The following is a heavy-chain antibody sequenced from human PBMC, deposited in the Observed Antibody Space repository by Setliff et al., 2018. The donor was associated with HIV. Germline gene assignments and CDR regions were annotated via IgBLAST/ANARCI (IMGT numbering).Heavy chain of an antibody. J-gene: IGHJ3*02. CDR3: ASLLWGGWFGGYDAFDI. CDR2: INTSGST. D-gene: IGHD3-10*01. V-gene: IGHV4-4*07. CDR1: GGSVSNYY. Sequence: SETLSLTCTVSGGSVSNYYWTWIRQSAGKGLEWIGHINTSGSTKYNPSLKSRLTMSVDSSGNQFSLTLTSVTAADTAVYYCASLLWGGWFGGYDAFDIWGQGTLVTVSS.